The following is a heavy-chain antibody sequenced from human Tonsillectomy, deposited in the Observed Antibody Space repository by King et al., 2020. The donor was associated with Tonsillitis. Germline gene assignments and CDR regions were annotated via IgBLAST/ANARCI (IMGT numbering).Heavy chain of an antibody. CDR2: IYPSDSDT. CDR3: ARRLSVYWYFDL. Sequence: QLVQSGAEVKKPGESLKISCKGSGYSFTSYWIGWVRQMPGKGLEWMGLIYPSDSDTRYSPSFQGQVTFSADKSTSTAYLQWSSLQASDTAMYYCARRLSVYWYFDLWGRGTLVTVSS. J-gene: IGHJ2*01. CDR1: GYSFTSYW. V-gene: IGHV5-51*03. D-gene: IGHD3-22*01.